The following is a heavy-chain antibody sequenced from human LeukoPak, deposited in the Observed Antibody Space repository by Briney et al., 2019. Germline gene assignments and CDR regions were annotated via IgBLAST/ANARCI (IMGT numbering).Heavy chain of an antibody. CDR3: ARDFINWNDVHWFDP. V-gene: IGHV4-38-2*02. D-gene: IGHD1-1*01. CDR2: IYHSGST. CDR1: GYSISSGYY. Sequence: PSETLSLTCTVSGYSISSGYYWGWIRQPPGKGLEWIGSIYHSGSTYYNPSLKSRVTISVDTSKNQFSLKLSSVTAADTAVYYCARDFINWNDVHWFDPWGQGTLVTVSS. J-gene: IGHJ5*02.